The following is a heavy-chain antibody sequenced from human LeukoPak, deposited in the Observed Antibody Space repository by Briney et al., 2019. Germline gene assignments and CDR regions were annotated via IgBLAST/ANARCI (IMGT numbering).Heavy chain of an antibody. J-gene: IGHJ3*02. CDR3: ARVPLNMIEGAFDI. Sequence: ASVKVSCKASGYTFTNYDISWVRQAPGQGLEWMGWISVNNGEAKYPQKVQGRVTMTTDTSTSTAYMELRSLRSDDTAVYYCARVPLNMIEGAFDIWGQGTVVTVSS. CDR2: ISVNNGEA. V-gene: IGHV1-18*01. D-gene: IGHD3-22*01. CDR1: GYTFTNYD.